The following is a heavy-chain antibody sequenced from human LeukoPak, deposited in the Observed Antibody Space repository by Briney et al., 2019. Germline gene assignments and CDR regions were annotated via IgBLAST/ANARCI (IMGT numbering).Heavy chain of an antibody. D-gene: IGHD4-23*01. CDR3: ARGGDYGGATPLDY. V-gene: IGHV4-30-2*01. J-gene: IGHJ4*02. CDR2: IYQSGST. CDR1: GGSISSGGYS. Sequence: PSQTLSLTCVLSGGSISSGGYSGSWIRQPRGKGLEWLGYIYQSGSTYYNPSLKSRVTISVDRSKNQFSLKLSSVTAADTAVYYCARGGDYGGATPLDYWGQGTLVTVSS.